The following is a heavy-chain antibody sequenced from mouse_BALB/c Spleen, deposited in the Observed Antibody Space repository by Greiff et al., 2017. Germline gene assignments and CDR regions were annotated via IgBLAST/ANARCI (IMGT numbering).Heavy chain of an antibody. V-gene: IGHV5-9-4*01. CDR2: ISSGGSYT. J-gene: IGHJ2*01. D-gene: IGHD2-1*01. Sequence: DVMLVESGGGLVKPGGSLKLSCAASGFTFSSYAMSWVRQSPEKRLEWVAEISSGGSYTYYPDTVTGRFTISRDNAKNTLYLEMSSLRSEDTAMYYCARDGGNYVKYFDYWGQGTTLTVSS. CDR3: ARDGGNYVKYFDY. CDR1: GFTFSSYA.